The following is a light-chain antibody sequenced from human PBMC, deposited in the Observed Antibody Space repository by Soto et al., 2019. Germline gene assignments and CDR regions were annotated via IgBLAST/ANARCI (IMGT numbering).Light chain of an antibody. CDR2: TNN. Sequence: QSVLTQPPSTSGTPGQRVTISCSGSSSNIGSNTVNWFQLLPGTAPKLLISTNNQRPSGVPDRFSGSKSGTSASLAISGLQAGDEAGYYCGAWDDSLNGGVFGGGTQLTVL. CDR3: GAWDDSLNGGV. CDR1: SSNIGSNT. J-gene: IGLJ3*02. V-gene: IGLV1-44*01.